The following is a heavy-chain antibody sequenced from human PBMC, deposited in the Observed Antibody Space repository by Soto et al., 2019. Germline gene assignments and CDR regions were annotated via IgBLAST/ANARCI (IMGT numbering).Heavy chain of an antibody. CDR1: GGTFSSYA. D-gene: IGHD6-13*01. Sequence: ASVKVSCKASGGTFSSYAISWVRQAPGQGLEWMGGIIPIIGTANYAQKFQGRVTITADESTSTAYMELSSLRSEDTAVYYCARDRRIPGAAAGTYYYYGMDVWGQGTTVTVYS. J-gene: IGHJ6*02. CDR2: IIPIIGTA. V-gene: IGHV1-69*13. CDR3: ARDRRIPGAAAGTYYYYGMDV.